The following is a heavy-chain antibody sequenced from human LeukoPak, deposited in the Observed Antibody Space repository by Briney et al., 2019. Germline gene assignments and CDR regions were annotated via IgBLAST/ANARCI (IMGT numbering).Heavy chain of an antibody. Sequence: GGSLRLSCAASGFTFSSYSMNWVRQAPGKGLEWVSSISSSSSYIYYADSVKGRFTISRGNAKNSQYLQMNSLRAEDTAVYYCARGGYCSGGSCYYFDYWGQGTLVTVSS. CDR2: ISSSSSYI. CDR1: GFTFSSYS. CDR3: ARGGYCSGGSCYYFDY. D-gene: IGHD2-15*01. V-gene: IGHV3-21*01. J-gene: IGHJ4*02.